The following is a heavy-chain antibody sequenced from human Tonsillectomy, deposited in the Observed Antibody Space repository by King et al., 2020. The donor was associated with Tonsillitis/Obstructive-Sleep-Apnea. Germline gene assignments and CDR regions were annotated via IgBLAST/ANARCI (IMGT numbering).Heavy chain of an antibody. D-gene: IGHD6-6*01. V-gene: IGHV1-69*12. J-gene: IGHJ6*03. Sequence: QLVQSGAEVKKPGASVKVSCKASGGTFSSYAISWVRQAPGQGLEWMGGIIPIFGTANYAQKFQGRVTITADESTSTAYMELSSLRSEDTAVYYCARGGQQLVGYYYYYDMDVWGKGTTVTVSS. CDR1: GGTFSSYA. CDR3: ARGGQQLVGYYYYYDMDV. CDR2: IIPIFGTA.